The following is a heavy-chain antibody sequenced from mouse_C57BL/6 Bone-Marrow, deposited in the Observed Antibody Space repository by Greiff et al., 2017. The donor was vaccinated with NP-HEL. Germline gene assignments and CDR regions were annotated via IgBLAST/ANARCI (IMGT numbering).Heavy chain of an antibody. D-gene: IGHD1-1*01. CDR2: IYPGSGNT. Sequence: QVQLQQSGAELVRPGASVKLSCKASGYTFTDYYINWVKQRPGQGLEWIARIYPGSGNTYYNEKFKGKATLTAEKSSSTAYMQLSSLTSEDSAVYFCARERDYGSSYFDYWGQGTTLTVSS. V-gene: IGHV1-76*01. CDR1: GYTFTDYY. J-gene: IGHJ2*01. CDR3: ARERDYGSSYFDY.